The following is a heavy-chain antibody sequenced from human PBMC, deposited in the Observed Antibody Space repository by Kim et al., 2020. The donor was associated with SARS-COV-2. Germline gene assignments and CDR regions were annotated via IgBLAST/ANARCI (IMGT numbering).Heavy chain of an antibody. CDR2: IYSGGSST. D-gene: IGHD3-22*01. Sequence: GGSLRLSCAASGFTFSSYAMSWVRQAPGKGLEWVSVIYSGGSSTYYADSVKGRFTISRDNSKNTLYLQMNSLRAEDTAVYYCAKLLSSGYYEPHFDYWGQGSLVTVSS. J-gene: IGHJ4*02. CDR1: GFTFSSYA. V-gene: IGHV3-23*03. CDR3: AKLLSSGYYEPHFDY.